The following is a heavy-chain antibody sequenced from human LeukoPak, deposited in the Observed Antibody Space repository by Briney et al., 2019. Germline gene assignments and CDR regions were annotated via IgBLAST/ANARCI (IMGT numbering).Heavy chain of an antibody. D-gene: IGHD3-22*01. CDR1: GFTFSTYT. CDR3: ARDSYYYDSSRG. Sequence: GGSLRLSCAASGFTFSTYTMNWVRQAPGKGLEWVSSISSSSSYIYYADSVKGRFTISRDNAKNSLYLQMNSLRAEDTAVYYCARDSYYYDSSRGWGQGTMVTVSS. CDR2: ISSSSSYI. V-gene: IGHV3-21*01. J-gene: IGHJ3*01.